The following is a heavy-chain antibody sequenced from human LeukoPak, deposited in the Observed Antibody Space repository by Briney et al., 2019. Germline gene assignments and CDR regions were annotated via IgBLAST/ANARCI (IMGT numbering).Heavy chain of an antibody. D-gene: IGHD2-2*01. Sequence: DPGGSLRLSCAASGFTFSSYWMNWVRQAPGKGLEWVSSISSSSSYIYYADSVKGRFTISRDNAKDSLYLQMNSLRAEDTAVYYCATDISSTRPCYWGQGTLVTVSS. CDR2: ISSSSSYI. CDR1: GFTFSSYW. V-gene: IGHV3-21*01. J-gene: IGHJ4*02. CDR3: ATDISSTRPCY.